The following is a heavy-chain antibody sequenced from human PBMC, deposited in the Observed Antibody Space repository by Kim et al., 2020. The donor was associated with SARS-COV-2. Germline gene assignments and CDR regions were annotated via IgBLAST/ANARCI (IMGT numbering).Heavy chain of an antibody. J-gene: IGHJ5*02. V-gene: IGHV1-69*13. CDR3: AREREKPNNWFDP. CDR1: GGTFSSYA. CDR2: IIPIFGTA. Sequence: SVKVSCKASGGTFSSYAISWVRQAPGQGLEWMGGIIPIFGTANYAQKFQGRVTITADESTSTAYMELSSLRSEDTAVYYCAREREKPNNWFDPWGQGTLVTVSS.